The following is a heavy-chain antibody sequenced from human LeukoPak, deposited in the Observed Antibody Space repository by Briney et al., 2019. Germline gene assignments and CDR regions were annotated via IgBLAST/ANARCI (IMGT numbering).Heavy chain of an antibody. CDR2: INPNSGGT. V-gene: IGHV1-2*02. Sequence: ASVKVSCKASGYTFTGYYMHWVRQAPGQGLEWMGWINPNSGGTNYAQKFQGRVTMTRDTSISTAYMELSRLRSDDTAVYYCARAYDDILTGYYRTEYFQHWGQGTLVTVSS. D-gene: IGHD3-9*01. J-gene: IGHJ1*01. CDR1: GYTFTGYY. CDR3: ARAYDDILTGYYRTEYFQH.